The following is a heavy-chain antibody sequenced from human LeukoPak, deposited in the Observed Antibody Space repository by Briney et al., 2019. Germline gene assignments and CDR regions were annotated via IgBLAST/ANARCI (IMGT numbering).Heavy chain of an antibody. CDR1: GFIFSNYA. J-gene: IGHJ4*02. CDR3: ARDRCTNGVCYTFAY. D-gene: IGHD2-8*01. CDR2: ISGSGGST. Sequence: RAGGSLTLSCAASGFIFSNYAMSWVRQAPGKGLEWVSAISGSGGSTYYADSVKGRFTISRDNSKNTLYLQMNSLRAEDTAVYYCARDRCTNGVCYTFAYWGQGTLVTVSS. V-gene: IGHV3-23*01.